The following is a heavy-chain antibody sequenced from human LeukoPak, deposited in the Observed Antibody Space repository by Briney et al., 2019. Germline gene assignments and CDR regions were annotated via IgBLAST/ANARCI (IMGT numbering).Heavy chain of an antibody. V-gene: IGHV4-34*01. CDR2: INHSGST. CDR3: ARSRDAFGGVVSIWLY. J-gene: IGHJ4*02. D-gene: IGHD5-24*01. Sequence: SETLSLTCAVYGGSFSGYYWSWIRQPPGKGLKWIGEINHSGSTNYNPSLKSRVTISLDTSRSQFSLRLSSVTAADTAVYYCARSRDAFGGVVSIWLYWGQGTLVTVSS. CDR1: GGSFSGYY.